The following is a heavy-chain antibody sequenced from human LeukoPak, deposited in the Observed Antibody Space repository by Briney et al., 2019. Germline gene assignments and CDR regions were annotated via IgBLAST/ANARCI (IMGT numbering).Heavy chain of an antibody. CDR3: AREHALAEYFDH. Sequence: GGSLRLSCAASGFTFSSYAMSWVRQAPGKGLEWVSAISGSGGSTYYADSVKGRFTISRDNAKNTLFLQLNSLRVEDTAVYYCAREHALAEYFDHWGQGSLVTVSS. CDR1: GFTFSSYA. CDR2: ISGSGGST. J-gene: IGHJ4*02. V-gene: IGHV3-23*01. D-gene: IGHD2-2*01.